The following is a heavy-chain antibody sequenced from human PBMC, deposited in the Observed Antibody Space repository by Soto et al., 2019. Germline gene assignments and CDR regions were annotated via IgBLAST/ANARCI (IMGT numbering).Heavy chain of an antibody. J-gene: IGHJ4*02. Sequence: GASVKVSCKASGGTFSSYAISWVRQAPGQGLEWMGGIIPIFGTANYAQKFQGRVTITADESTSTAYMELSSLRPDDTALYYCAKDMKWGGMTTIHYFDSWGQGTLVTVSS. CDR2: IIPIFGTA. CDR3: AKDMKWGGMTTIHYFDS. V-gene: IGHV1-69*13. CDR1: GGTFSSYA. D-gene: IGHD4-17*01.